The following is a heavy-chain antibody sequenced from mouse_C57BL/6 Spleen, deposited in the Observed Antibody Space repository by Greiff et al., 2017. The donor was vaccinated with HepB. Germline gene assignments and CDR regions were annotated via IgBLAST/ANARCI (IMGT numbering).Heavy chain of an antibody. CDR3: ARFSYDYEGDY. J-gene: IGHJ2*01. D-gene: IGHD2-4*01. Sequence: VHVKQSGPELVKPGASVKIPCKASGYTFTDYNMDWVKQSHGKSLEWIGDINPNNGGTIYNQKFKGKATLTGDKSSSTAYMELRSLTSEDTAVYYCARFSYDYEGDYWGQGTTLTVSS. CDR2: INPNNGGT. V-gene: IGHV1-18*01. CDR1: GYTFTDYN.